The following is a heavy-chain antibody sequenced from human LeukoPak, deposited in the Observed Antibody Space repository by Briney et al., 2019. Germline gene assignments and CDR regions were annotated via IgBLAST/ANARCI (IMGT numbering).Heavy chain of an antibody. CDR1: GFTFSSYS. CDR3: ARDQSSGSYHFDY. V-gene: IGHV3-21*01. Sequence: GGSLRLSCAASGFTFSSYSMNWVRQAPGKGLEWVSSISSSSSYIYYADSVKGRFTISRDNAKNSLYLQMNSLRAEDTAVYYCARDQSSGSYHFDYWGQGTLVTVSS. J-gene: IGHJ4*02. D-gene: IGHD3-10*01. CDR2: ISSSSSYI.